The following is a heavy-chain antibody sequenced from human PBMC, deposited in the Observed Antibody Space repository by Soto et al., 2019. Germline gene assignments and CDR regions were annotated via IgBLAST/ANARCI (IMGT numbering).Heavy chain of an antibody. Sequence: SETLSLTCAVSGHSIRSNTWWGWIRQPPGKGLEWIGYIYHSGNTYYSPSLKSRVTISVDRSKNQFSLELSSVTAADTAVYYCARRKYDSTVLDYFDYWGQGTLVTVSS. J-gene: IGHJ4*02. V-gene: IGHV4-28*01. CDR2: IYHSGNT. D-gene: IGHD3-22*01. CDR3: ARRKYDSTVLDYFDY. CDR1: GHSIRSNTW.